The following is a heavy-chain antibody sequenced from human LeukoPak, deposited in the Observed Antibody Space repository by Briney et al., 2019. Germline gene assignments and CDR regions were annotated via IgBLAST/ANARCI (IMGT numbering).Heavy chain of an antibody. Sequence: ALRLFCSGSGFTLDDFSIHLVRPASGEGLEWVSGISWNSVSIGYADSVKGRFTISRDNAKNSLYLQMNSLRAEDTALYYCAKDYSSSWYRYWFDPWGQGTLVTVSS. D-gene: IGHD6-13*01. CDR1: GFTLDDFS. J-gene: IGHJ5*02. CDR3: AKDYSSSWYRYWFDP. CDR2: ISWNSVSI. V-gene: IGHV3-9*01.